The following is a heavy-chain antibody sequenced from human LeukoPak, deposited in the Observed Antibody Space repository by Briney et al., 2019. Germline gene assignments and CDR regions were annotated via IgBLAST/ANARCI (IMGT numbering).Heavy chain of an antibody. Sequence: GGSLRLSCAASGFTFRSYAMHWVRQAPGKGLEWVAIISYDGSNKYYAGSVKGRFTVSRDNSKNTLYLQMNSLRPEDTAVYSCARDSGPLYDSRGYYNGLELDYWGQGTLVTVSS. V-gene: IGHV3-30*04. CDR1: GFTFRSYA. J-gene: IGHJ4*02. D-gene: IGHD3-22*01. CDR2: ISYDGSNK. CDR3: ARDSGPLYDSRGYYNGLELDY.